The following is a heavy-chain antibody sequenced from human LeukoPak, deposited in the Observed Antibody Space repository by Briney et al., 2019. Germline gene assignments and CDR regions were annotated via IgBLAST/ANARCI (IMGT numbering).Heavy chain of an antibody. J-gene: IGHJ1*01. D-gene: IGHD6-6*01. CDR3: AKDPEYSSRGYFQH. CDR1: GFTFDDYA. V-gene: IGHV3-9*01. CDR2: ISWNSGSI. Sequence: GGSLRLSCAASGFTFDDYAMHWVRQAPGKGLEWVSGISWNSGSIGYADSVKGRFTISRDNAKNSLYLQMNSLRAEDTALYYCAKDPEYSSRGYFQHWGQGTLVTVSS.